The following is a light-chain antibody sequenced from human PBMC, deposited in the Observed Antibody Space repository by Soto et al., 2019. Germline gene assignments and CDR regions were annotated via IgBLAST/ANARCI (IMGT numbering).Light chain of an antibody. CDR2: DDD. Sequence: QSALTQPPSVSAAPGQKVTISCSGSSSNIGNNYVSWYQQFPGTAPNLLIYDDDQRPSGIPDRFSGSKSGTSATLGITGLQTGDEADYYCGTWDNSLRAVLFGGGTKLTVL. CDR1: SSNIGNNY. CDR3: GTWDNSLRAVL. V-gene: IGLV1-51*01. J-gene: IGLJ2*01.